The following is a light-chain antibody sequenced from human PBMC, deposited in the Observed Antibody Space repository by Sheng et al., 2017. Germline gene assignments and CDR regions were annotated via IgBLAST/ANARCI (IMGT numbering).Light chain of an antibody. CDR3: QACDSSTDVA. CDR1: KLGDKY. J-gene: IGLJ2*01. CDR2: ADT. Sequence: SYELTQSPSVSVSPGQTASITCSGHKLGDKYVCWYQQKPGQSPVLVIFADTRRPSGIPQRFSGSNSGNTATLTITGTQAIDEGDYYCQACDSSTDVAFGGGTKLTVL. V-gene: IGLV3-1*01.